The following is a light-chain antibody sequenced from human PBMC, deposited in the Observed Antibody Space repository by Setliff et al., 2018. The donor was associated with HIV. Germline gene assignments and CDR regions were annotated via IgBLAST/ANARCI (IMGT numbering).Light chain of an antibody. CDR3: SSYTSSSSYV. CDR2: EVS. J-gene: IGLJ1*01. Sequence: QSVLTQPASVSGSPGQSITISCTGTSSDVGDYNYVPWYQQHPGKPPKLMIYEVSNRPSGVSNRFSGSKSGNTASLTISGLQAEDEADYYCSSYTSSSSYVFGTGTKVTVL. V-gene: IGLV2-14*01. CDR1: SSDVGDYNY.